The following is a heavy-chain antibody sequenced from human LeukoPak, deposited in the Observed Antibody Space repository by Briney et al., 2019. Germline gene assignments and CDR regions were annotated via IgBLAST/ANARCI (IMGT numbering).Heavy chain of an antibody. J-gene: IGHJ4*02. CDR2: ITSSSSYI. Sequence: PGGSLRLSCAASGFTFSRYSMNWVRQAPGKGLEWVSSITSSSSYIYYADSLKGRFTISRDNAKNSLYLQMNSLRAEDTAVYYCARGDDYGDYVFDWGQGTLVTVSS. CDR3: ARGDDYGDYVFD. D-gene: IGHD4-17*01. V-gene: IGHV3-21*01. CDR1: GFTFSRYS.